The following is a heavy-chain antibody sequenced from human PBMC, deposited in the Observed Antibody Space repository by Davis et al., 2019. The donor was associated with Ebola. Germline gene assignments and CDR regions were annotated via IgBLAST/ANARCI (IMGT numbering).Heavy chain of an antibody. CDR2: IRSKANSYAT. V-gene: IGHV3-73*01. D-gene: IGHD2-15*01. Sequence: GGSLRLSCAASGFTFSGSAMHWVRQASGKGLEWVGRIRSKANSYATTYAASVKGRFTISRDDSKNTAYLQMNSLKTEDTAVYYCARECSDGVHWWFDPWGQGTLVTASS. J-gene: IGHJ5*02. CDR1: GFTFSGSA. CDR3: ARECSDGVHWWFDP.